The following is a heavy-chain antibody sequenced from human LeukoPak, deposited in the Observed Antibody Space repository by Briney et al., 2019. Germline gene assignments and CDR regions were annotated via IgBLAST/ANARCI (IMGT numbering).Heavy chain of an antibody. V-gene: IGHV4-39*01. J-gene: IGHJ5*02. CDR3: ARHWRAAAGKNWFDP. Sequence: SETLSLTCSVSGGSISSSSYYWGWIRQPPGKGLVWIGSIYYSGSTYYNPSLKSRVTISVDTSKNQFSLKLSSVTAADTAVYYCARHWRAAAGKNWFDPWGQGTLVTVSS. D-gene: IGHD6-13*01. CDR1: GGSISSSSYY. CDR2: IYYSGST.